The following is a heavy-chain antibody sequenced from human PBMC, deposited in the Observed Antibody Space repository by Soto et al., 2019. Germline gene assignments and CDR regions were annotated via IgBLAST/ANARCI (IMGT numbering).Heavy chain of an antibody. D-gene: IGHD3-10*01. CDR2: ISGSGGST. CDR1: GFSFSSYA. J-gene: IGHJ4*02. CDR3: AKESTMVRGVIDY. V-gene: IGHV3-23*01. Sequence: PGASLRLSCAASGFSFSSYAMSWVRQAPGKGLEWVSAISGSGGSTYYADSVKGRFTISRDNSKNTLYLQMNSLRAEDTAVYYCAKESTMVRGVIDYWGQVTLVTISS.